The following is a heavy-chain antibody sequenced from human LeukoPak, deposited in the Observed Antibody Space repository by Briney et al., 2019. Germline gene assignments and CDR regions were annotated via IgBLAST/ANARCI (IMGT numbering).Heavy chain of an antibody. CDR3: ARARRYCSSTSCYIFDY. J-gene: IGHJ4*02. D-gene: IGHD2-2*01. CDR1: GGSISSSSYY. V-gene: IGHV4-39*07. Sequence: PSETLSLTCTVSGGSISSSSYYWGWIRQPPGKGLEWIGSIYYSGSTYYNPSLKSRVTISVDTSKNQFSLKLSSVTAADTAVYYCARARRYCSSTSCYIFDYWGQGTLVTVSS. CDR2: IYYSGST.